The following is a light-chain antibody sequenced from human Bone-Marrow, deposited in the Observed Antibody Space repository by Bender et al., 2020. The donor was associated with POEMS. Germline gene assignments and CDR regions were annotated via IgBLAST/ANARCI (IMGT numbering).Light chain of an antibody. CDR2: EAS. J-gene: IGLJ2*01. CDR3: CSFSINHVV. V-gene: IGLV2-23*01. CDR1: SSDIGSYNF. Sequence: QSALTQPASVSGSPGQSITISCIGSSSDIGSYNFVSWYQQYPGKAPKLIIYEASKRPSGVSNRFSGFKSVNTASLTISGLQTEDEADYFCCSFSINHVVFGGGTKLTVL.